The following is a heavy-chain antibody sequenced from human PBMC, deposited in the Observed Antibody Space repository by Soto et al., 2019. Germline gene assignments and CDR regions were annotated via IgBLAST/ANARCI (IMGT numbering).Heavy chain of an antibody. CDR2: IYYTGPT. D-gene: IGHD2-2*01. J-gene: IGHJ5*02. V-gene: IGHV4-39*01. CDR1: GGSVSTTTYY. CDR3: ARHTWGRQRGWFDP. Sequence: XLXLQESGPGLMKPSETLSLTCTVSGGSVSTTTYYWGWIRQPLGKGLEWIGSIYYTGPTYYNPXHKHRVTIHVDTSKNHFSLKLSAVTAADTAVYYRARHTWGRQRGWFDPWGQGTLVTVSS.